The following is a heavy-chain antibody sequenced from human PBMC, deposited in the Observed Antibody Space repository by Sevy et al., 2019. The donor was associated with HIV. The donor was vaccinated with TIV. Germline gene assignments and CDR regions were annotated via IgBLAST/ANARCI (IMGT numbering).Heavy chain of an antibody. CDR3: ARDRRGYSYGYGGALDY. D-gene: IGHD5-18*01. Sequence: GGSLRLSCAASGFTFSSYSMNWVRQAPGKGLEWVSSIDSSTNYIYYAHSVKGRFTISRDNAINSVYLQMNSLRAEDTAVYFCARDRRGYSYGYGGALDYWGQGTLVTVSS. CDR1: GFTFSSYS. CDR2: IDSSTNYI. J-gene: IGHJ4*02. V-gene: IGHV3-21*06.